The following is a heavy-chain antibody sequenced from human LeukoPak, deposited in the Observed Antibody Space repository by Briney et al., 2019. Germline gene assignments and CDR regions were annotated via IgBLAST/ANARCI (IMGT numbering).Heavy chain of an antibody. D-gene: IGHD1-26*01. CDR1: GYTFTVYY. Sequence: ASVKVSCKASGYTFTVYYMHWVRQTPGQGLEWMGWINPNSGGTNYAQKFQGRVTMTRDTSISTAYMELSRLRSDDTAVYYCARDDGGSYPFDYWGQGTLVTVSS. CDR3: ARDDGGSYPFDY. CDR2: INPNSGGT. V-gene: IGHV1-2*02. J-gene: IGHJ4*02.